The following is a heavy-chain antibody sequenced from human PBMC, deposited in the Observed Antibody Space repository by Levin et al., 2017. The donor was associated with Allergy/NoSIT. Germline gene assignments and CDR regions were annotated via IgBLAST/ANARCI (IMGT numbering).Heavy chain of an antibody. CDR2: VYYHGRT. Sequence: LRLSCAVSGYSISRDNWWGWIRQPPGKGLEWIGYVYYHGRTYCNPSLKSRLTMSVDTSTNQFSLKLSSVTAVDTAVYYCARTRGGYNVFDSWGQGIPVTVSS. D-gene: IGHD5-24*01. CDR1: GYSISRDNW. V-gene: IGHV4-28*01. J-gene: IGHJ4*02. CDR3: ARTRGGYNVFDS.